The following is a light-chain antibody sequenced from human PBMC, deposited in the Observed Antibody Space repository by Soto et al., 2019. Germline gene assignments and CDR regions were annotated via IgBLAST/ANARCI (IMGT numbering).Light chain of an antibody. CDR3: AAWDDSLSGYV. CDR2: NNN. Sequence: QSVLTQPPSASGTPGQRVTISCSGSSSNIGGNTVNWFQQLPGTAPKLLIYNNNQRPSGVPDRFSGSKSGSSASLAISGLQSEDEADYFCAAWDDSLSGYVFGTGTKVTVL. CDR1: SSNIGGNT. V-gene: IGLV1-44*01. J-gene: IGLJ1*01.